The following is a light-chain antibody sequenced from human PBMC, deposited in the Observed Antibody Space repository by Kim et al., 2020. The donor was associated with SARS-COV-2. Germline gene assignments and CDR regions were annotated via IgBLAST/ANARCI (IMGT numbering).Light chain of an antibody. CDR2: LGS. J-gene: IGKJ2*01. CDR3: FQSLQIPRT. V-gene: IGKV2-28*01. CDR1: QSLLYSNGYNY. Sequence: DIVMTQSPPSLPVTPGEPASISCRSSQSLLYSNGYNYLDWYLQKPGQSPQLLIYLGSNRASGVPDRFSGSGSGTDFTLKISRVEAEDVGVYYCFQSLQIPRTFGQGTNWRS.